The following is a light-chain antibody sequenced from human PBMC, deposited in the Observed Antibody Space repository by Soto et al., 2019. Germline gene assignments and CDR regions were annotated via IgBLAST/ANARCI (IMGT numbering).Light chain of an antibody. V-gene: IGLV1-40*01. J-gene: IGLJ3*02. Sequence: QSVLTQPPSVSGAPGQRVTISCTGSSSNIGAGYDVHWYQQLPGTAPKLLIYSNNNRPSGVPDRFFGSKSGTSASLAITGLQAEDEADYYCQSFDSSLSGWVFGGGTQLTVL. CDR3: QSFDSSLSGWV. CDR1: SSNIGAGYD. CDR2: SNN.